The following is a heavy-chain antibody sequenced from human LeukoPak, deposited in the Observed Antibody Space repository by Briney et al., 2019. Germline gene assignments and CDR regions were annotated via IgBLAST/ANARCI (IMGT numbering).Heavy chain of an antibody. Sequence: PGGSLRLSCAASGFTFSSYWMSWVRQAPGKGLEWVANIKQDGSEKYYVDSVKGRFTISRDNAKNSLYLQMNSLRAEDTAVYYCARDGTVLRFLEWLFNDAFDIWGQGTMVTVSS. D-gene: IGHD3-3*01. CDR1: GFTFSSYW. V-gene: IGHV3-7*01. CDR3: ARDGTVLRFLEWLFNDAFDI. CDR2: IKQDGSEK. J-gene: IGHJ3*02.